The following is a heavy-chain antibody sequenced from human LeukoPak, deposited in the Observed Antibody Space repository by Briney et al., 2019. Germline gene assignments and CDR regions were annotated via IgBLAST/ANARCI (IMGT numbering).Heavy chain of an antibody. CDR3: ARDRSITIFGVVPYWFDP. J-gene: IGHJ5*02. Sequence: SETLSLTCTVPGGSISSYYWSWIRQPAGKGLEWIGRIYTSGSTNYNPSLKSRVTMSVDTSKNQFSLKLSSVTAADTAVYYCARDRSITIFGVVPYWFDPWGQGILVTVSS. D-gene: IGHD3-3*01. CDR2: IYTSGST. V-gene: IGHV4-4*07. CDR1: GGSISSYY.